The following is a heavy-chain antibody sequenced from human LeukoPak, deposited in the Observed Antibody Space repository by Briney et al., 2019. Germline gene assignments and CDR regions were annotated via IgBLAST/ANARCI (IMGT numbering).Heavy chain of an antibody. V-gene: IGHV4-34*01. Sequence: SSETLSLTCAVYGGSFSGYYWSWIRQPPGKGLEWIGEINHSGSTNYNPSLKSRVTISVDTSKNQFSLKLSSVTAADTAVYYCARARGWSGWYPMTYFDYWGQGTLVTVSS. J-gene: IGHJ4*02. D-gene: IGHD6-19*01. CDR3: ARARGWSGWYPMTYFDY. CDR1: GGSFSGYY. CDR2: INHSGST.